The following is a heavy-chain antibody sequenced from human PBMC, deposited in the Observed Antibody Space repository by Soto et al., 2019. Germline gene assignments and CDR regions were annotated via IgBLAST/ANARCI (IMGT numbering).Heavy chain of an antibody. Sequence: GGSLRLSCAASGFTVSINYMSWVRQAPGKGLEWVSVVYSGGSTYYADSVKGRFTISRHNSKNTLYLQMNSLRAEDTAVYYCASDFLNYYYMDVWGKGTTVTVSS. V-gene: IGHV3-53*04. CDR3: ASDFLNYYYMDV. J-gene: IGHJ6*03. CDR1: GFTVSINY. CDR2: VYSGGST.